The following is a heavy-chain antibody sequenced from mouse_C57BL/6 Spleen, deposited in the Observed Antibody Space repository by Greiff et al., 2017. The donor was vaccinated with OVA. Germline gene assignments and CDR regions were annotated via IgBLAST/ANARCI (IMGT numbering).Heavy chain of an antibody. CDR2: IRNKANGYTT. Sequence: EVKVVESGGGLVQPGGSLSLSCAASGFTFTAYYMSWVRQPPGKALEWLGFIRNKANGYTTEYSASVKGRFTISRDNSQSILYLQMNALRAEDSATYYCARCPYYSNYEWWYVDVWGTGTTVTVSS. D-gene: IGHD2-5*01. CDR1: GFTFTAYY. CDR3: ARCPYYSNYEWWYVDV. V-gene: IGHV7-3*01. J-gene: IGHJ1*03.